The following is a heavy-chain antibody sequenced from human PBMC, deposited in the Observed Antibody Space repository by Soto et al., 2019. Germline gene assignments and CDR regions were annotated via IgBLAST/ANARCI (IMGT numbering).Heavy chain of an antibody. CDR1: GGSISSGGYY. V-gene: IGHV4-31*03. Sequence: QVQLQESGPGLVKPSQTLSLTCTVSGGSISSGGYYWSWIRQHPGKGLEWIGYIYYSGSTYYNPSLRSRVTISVDTSKNQFSLKLSSVTAADTAVYYCARDIAARPSRWFDPWGQGTLVTVSS. D-gene: IGHD6-6*01. J-gene: IGHJ5*02. CDR3: ARDIAARPSRWFDP. CDR2: IYYSGST.